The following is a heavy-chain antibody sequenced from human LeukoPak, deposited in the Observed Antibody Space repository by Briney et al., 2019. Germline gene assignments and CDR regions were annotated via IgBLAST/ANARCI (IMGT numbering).Heavy chain of an antibody. CDR3: AKDDLYSGSYPNWFDP. J-gene: IGHJ5*02. CDR1: GFTFSSYA. Sequence: GRSLRLSCAASGFTFSSYAMHWVRQAPGKGLEWVAVISYDGSNKYYADSVKGRFTISRDNSKNTLYLQMNSLRAEDTAVYYCAKDDLYSGSYPNWFDPWGQGTLVTVSS. D-gene: IGHD1-26*01. CDR2: ISYDGSNK. V-gene: IGHV3-30*04.